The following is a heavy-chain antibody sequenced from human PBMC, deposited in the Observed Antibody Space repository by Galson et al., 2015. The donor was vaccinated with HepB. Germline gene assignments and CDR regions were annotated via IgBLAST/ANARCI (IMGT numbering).Heavy chain of an antibody. CDR1: GFTFSSYG. CDR2: IWYDGSNK. D-gene: IGHD3-3*01. Sequence: SLRLSCAASGFTFSSYGMHWVRQAPGKGLEWVAVIWYDGSNKYYADSVKGRFTISRDNSKNTLYLQMNSLRAEDTAVYYCARGKRYYDFWSGYWGGFDYWGQGTLVTVSS. CDR3: ARGKRYYDFWSGYWGGFDY. J-gene: IGHJ4*02. V-gene: IGHV3-33*01.